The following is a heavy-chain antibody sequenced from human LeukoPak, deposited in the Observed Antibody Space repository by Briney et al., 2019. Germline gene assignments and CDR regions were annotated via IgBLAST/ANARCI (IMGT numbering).Heavy chain of an antibody. J-gene: IGHJ5*02. D-gene: IGHD3-10*01. CDR3: ARASRYYGSGSYPNWFDP. CDR1: GFTFSDYY. Sequence: GGSLRLSCVASGFTFSDYYMSWIRQAPGKGLEWVAVIWYDGSNQYHADSVKGRFSISRDNSKNTMYLQMNSLRVEDSAVYYCARASRYYGSGSYPNWFDPWGQGTLVTVSS. V-gene: IGHV3-33*08. CDR2: IWYDGSNQ.